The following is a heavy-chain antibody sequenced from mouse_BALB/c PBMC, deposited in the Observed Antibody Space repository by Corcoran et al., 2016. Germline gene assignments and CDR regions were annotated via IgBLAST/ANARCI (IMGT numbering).Heavy chain of an antibody. Sequence: EVQLQQSGAELVKPGASVKLSCTASGFNIKDTYMHWVKQRPEQGLEWIGRVDPASGNTTYDPNFQGKATMTADTSSNTVYLQLSSLTSEATAVYYCGRSREGNYVVYWGQGTTLTVSS. D-gene: IGHD2-1*01. J-gene: IGHJ2*01. CDR3: GRSREGNYVVY. V-gene: IGHV14-3*02. CDR1: GFNIKDTY. CDR2: VDPASGNT.